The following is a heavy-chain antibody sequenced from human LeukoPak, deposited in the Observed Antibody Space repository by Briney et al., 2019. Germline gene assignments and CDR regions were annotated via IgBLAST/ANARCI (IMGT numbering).Heavy chain of an antibody. CDR1: GFTFSAYW. Sequence: GGSLRLSCAASGFTFSAYWMSWVRQAPGKGLEWVANIKQDGSEKYYVDSVKGRFTISRDNAKNSLYLQMHSLRADDTAVYFCARDKIEAADTGSLFDFWGQGALVTVSS. CDR3: ARDKIEAADTGSLFDF. CDR2: IKQDGSEK. J-gene: IGHJ4*02. D-gene: IGHD6-13*01. V-gene: IGHV3-7*01.